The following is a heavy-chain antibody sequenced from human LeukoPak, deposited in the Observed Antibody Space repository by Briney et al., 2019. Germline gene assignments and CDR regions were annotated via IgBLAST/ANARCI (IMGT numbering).Heavy chain of an antibody. CDR3: ARDAVKAVASLAAFDI. Sequence: ASVKVSCKASGYTFTSYGISWVRQAPGQGLEWMEWISTYNNNTNYAQKLQGRITMSTDTSTGTAYMELRSLRSDDTAVYYCARDAVKAVASLAAFDIWGQGTMVTVSS. V-gene: IGHV1-18*01. CDR1: GYTFTSYG. CDR2: ISTYNNNT. J-gene: IGHJ3*02.